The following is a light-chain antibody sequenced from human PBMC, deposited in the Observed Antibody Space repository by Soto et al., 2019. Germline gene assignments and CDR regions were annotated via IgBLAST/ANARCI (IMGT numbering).Light chain of an antibody. Sequence: EIVLTQSPATLSVSPGDRATLSCRASQSLTSNLAWYQQQPGQAPRLLIYRASTRAIDVPARFSGSGSGTDFTLTISSLQSEDFAVYYCQQYDTWPTFGQGTRLDIK. CDR1: QSLTSN. V-gene: IGKV3-15*01. J-gene: IGKJ5*01. CDR3: QQYDTWPT. CDR2: RAS.